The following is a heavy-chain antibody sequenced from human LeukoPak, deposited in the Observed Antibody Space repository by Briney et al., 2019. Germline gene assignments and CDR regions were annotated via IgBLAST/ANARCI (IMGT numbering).Heavy chain of an antibody. D-gene: IGHD3-16*01. V-gene: IGHV3-7*01. CDR3: ARDDASSSFTY. CDR2: IKPDGSQR. J-gene: IGHJ4*02. Sequence: PGGSLRLSCAASGFRFRDYWMDWLRQAPGMGLEWVASIKPDGSQRDYVDSVKGRFTISRDNAQNSLYLQMNSLRVEDTAVYYRARDDASSSFTYWGQGALVTVSS. CDR1: GFRFRDYW.